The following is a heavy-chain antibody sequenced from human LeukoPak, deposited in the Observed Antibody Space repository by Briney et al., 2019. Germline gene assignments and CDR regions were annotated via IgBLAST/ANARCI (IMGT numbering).Heavy chain of an antibody. D-gene: IGHD1-26*01. V-gene: IGHV3-7*01. CDR1: GFTFSSYA. J-gene: IGHJ6*03. CDR2: IKRDGSDK. CDR3: AKDGKWEPFDYYYMDV. Sequence: GGSLRLSCAASGFTFSSYAMSWVRQAPGKGLEWVANIKRDGSDKFYVDSVKGRFTISRDNAKNSLYLQMNSLRAEDTAVYYCAKDGKWEPFDYYYMDVWGKGTTVTVSS.